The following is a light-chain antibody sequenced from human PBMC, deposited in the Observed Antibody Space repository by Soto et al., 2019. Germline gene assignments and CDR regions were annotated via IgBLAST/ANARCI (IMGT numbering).Light chain of an antibody. J-gene: IGKJ4*01. Sequence: DIKVTQSPSTLSASVGDRVTITCRASQSISSWLAWYQQKPGKAPKLLIYNASSLQSGVPLNFSGSGSGTEFTLTINNLQPDVFATYYCQQYDSYPLTFGGGTKVEIK. CDR2: NAS. CDR3: QQYDSYPLT. V-gene: IGKV1-5*03. CDR1: QSISSW.